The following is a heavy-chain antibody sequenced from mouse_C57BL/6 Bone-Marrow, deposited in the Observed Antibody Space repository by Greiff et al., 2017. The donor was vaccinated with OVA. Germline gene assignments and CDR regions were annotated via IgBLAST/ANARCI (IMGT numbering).Heavy chain of an antibody. CDR3: ARSGLRPTALSGDAMDY. Sequence: EVKLMESEGGLVQPGSSMKLSCTASGFTFSDYYMAWVRQVPEKGLEWVANINYDGSSTYYLDSLKSRFIISRDNAKNILYLQMSSLKSEDTATYYCARSGLRPTALSGDAMDYWGQGTSVTVSS. D-gene: IGHD1-2*01. J-gene: IGHJ4*01. V-gene: IGHV5-16*01. CDR2: INYDGSST. CDR1: GFTFSDYY.